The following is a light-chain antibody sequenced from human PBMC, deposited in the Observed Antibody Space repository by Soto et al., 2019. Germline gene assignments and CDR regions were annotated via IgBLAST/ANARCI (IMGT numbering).Light chain of an antibody. CDR2: GNS. J-gene: IGLJ1*01. Sequence: QSVLTQPPSVSGAPGQRVTISCTGSSPNIGAGYDVHWYQQLPGTAPKLLIYGNSNRPSGVPDRFSGSKSGTSASLAITGLQAEDEADYYCQSYDSSLSGNYVFGTGTKLTVL. V-gene: IGLV1-40*01. CDR3: QSYDSSLSGNYV. CDR1: SPNIGAGYD.